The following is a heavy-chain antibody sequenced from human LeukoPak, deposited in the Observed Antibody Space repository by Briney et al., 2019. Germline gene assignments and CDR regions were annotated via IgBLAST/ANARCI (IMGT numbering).Heavy chain of an antibody. V-gene: IGHV3-11*01. CDR2: ISNSGSTI. J-gene: IGHJ4*02. D-gene: IGHD3-16*01. Sequence: PGGSLRLSCAASGFTFSDYYMSWIRQAPGKGPEWVSYISNSGSTIYYADSVKGRFTISRDNAKNSLFLQMSSLRAEDTAVYYYAREGEYGGFDYWGQGTLVTVSS. CDR1: GFTFSDYY. CDR3: AREGEYGGFDY.